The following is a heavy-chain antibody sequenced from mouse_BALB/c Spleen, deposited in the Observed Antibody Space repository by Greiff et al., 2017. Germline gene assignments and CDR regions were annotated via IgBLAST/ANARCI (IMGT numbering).Heavy chain of an antibody. J-gene: IGHJ1*01. CDR2: ISSGGST. CDR1: GFTFSSYA. CDR3: ARGTTVVATWYFDV. V-gene: IGHV5-6-5*01. D-gene: IGHD1-1*01. Sequence: EVMLVESGGGLVKPGGSLKLSCAASGFTFSSYAMSWVRQTPEKRLEWVASISSGGSTYYPDSVKGRFTISRDNARNILYLQMSSLRSEDTAMYYCARGTTVVATWYFDVWGAGTTVTVSS.